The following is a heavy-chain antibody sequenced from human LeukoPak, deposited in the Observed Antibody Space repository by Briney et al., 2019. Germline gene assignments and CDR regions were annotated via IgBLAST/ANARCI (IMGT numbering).Heavy chain of an antibody. CDR3: ASSYRSSSWYFDY. V-gene: IGHV1-69*05. CDR2: IIPIFGTA. J-gene: IGHJ4*02. Sequence: ASVKVSCKASGGTFSSYAISWVRQAPGQGLEWMGGIIPIFGTANYAQKFQGRVTITTDESTSTAYMELSSLRSEDTAVYYCASSYRSSSWYFDYWGQGTLVTVSS. D-gene: IGHD6-13*01. CDR1: GGTFSSYA.